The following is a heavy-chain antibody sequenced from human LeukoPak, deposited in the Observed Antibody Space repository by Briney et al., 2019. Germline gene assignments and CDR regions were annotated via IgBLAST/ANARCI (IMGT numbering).Heavy chain of an antibody. D-gene: IGHD2-15*01. J-gene: IGHJ6*03. V-gene: IGHV4-4*07. CDR2: TYTSGST. CDR3: AQARFDCSGGSCYPYYYYYYYMDV. CDR1: VGSVRSYY. Sequence: SETLSLTCTVSVGSVRSYYWRWIRQPAGKGLEWIGRTYTSGSTNYNPSLKSRVTMSVDTSKNQFSLKLSSVTAADTAVYYCAQARFDCSGGSCYPYYYYYYYMDVWGKGTTVTVSS.